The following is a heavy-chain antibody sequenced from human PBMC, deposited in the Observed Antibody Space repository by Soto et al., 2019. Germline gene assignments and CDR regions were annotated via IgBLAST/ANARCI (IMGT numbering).Heavy chain of an antibody. Sequence: PGASLRLSCAASGFTFSSYGMHWVRQAPGKGLEWVAVISYDGSNKYYADSVKGRFTISRDNSKNTLYLQMNSLRAEDTAVYYCAKGSMEIVVVIPYFDYWVQGTLVTSPQ. CDR1: GFTFSSYG. CDR3: AKGSMEIVVVIPYFDY. J-gene: IGHJ4*02. D-gene: IGHD3-22*01. CDR2: ISYDGSNK. V-gene: IGHV3-30*18.